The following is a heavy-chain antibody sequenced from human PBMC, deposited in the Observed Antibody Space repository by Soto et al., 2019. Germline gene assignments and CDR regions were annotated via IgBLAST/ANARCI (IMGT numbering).Heavy chain of an antibody. J-gene: IGHJ1*01. D-gene: IGHD6-6*01. CDR1: GFTFSSYG. Sequence: VQLVESGGGVVQPGRSLRLSCAASGFTFSSYGMHWVRQAPGKGLEWVAVIWYDGSNKYYADSVKGRFTISRDNSKNTLYLQMNSLRAEDTAVYYCARGMAARPEYFQHWGQGTLVTVSS. CDR3: ARGMAARPEYFQH. CDR2: IWYDGSNK. V-gene: IGHV3-33*01.